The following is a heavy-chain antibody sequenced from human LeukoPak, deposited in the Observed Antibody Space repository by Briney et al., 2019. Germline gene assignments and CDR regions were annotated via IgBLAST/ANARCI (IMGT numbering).Heavy chain of an antibody. V-gene: IGHV4-39*01. Sequence: PSETLSLTCTVSGGSISSSSYYWGWIRQPPGTGLEWIGSIYYSGSTYYNPSLKSRVTISVDTSKNQFSLKLSSVTAADTAVYYCARGGPSSWYYYYYYMDVWGKGTTVTVSS. CDR1: GGSISSSSYY. CDR2: IYYSGST. J-gene: IGHJ6*03. D-gene: IGHD6-13*01. CDR3: ARGGPSSWYYYYYYMDV.